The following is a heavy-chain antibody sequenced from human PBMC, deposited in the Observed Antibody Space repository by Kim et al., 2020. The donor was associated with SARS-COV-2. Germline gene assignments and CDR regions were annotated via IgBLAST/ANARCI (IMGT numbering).Heavy chain of an antibody. CDR2: ISAYNGNT. CDR1: GYTFTSYG. CDR3: ARGYCSSTSCYKFDY. Sequence: ASVKVSCKASGYTFTSYGISWVRQAPGQGLEWMGWISAYNGNTNYAQKLQGRVTMTTDTSTSTAYMELRSLRSDDTAVYYCARGYCSSTSCYKFDYWGQGTLVTVSS. D-gene: IGHD2-2*01. J-gene: IGHJ4*02. V-gene: IGHV1-18*04.